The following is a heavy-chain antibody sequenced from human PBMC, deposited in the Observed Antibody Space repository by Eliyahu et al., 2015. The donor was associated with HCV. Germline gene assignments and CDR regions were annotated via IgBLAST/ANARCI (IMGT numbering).Heavy chain of an antibody. D-gene: IGHD3-10*01. CDR2: ISHGGET. CDR3: ARGWGHFASAMKYFYLDA. V-gene: IGHV4-34*02. Sequence: QVQLQQWGAGLLKPSETLSLTCAVYGESLNGYFWTWVRQPPGXGLEWIGEISHGGETNYNPSLRSRLTISVDTSKNQFSLEVNSVTAADSAIYYCARGWGHFASAMKYFYLDAWDEGATVTVS. CDR1: GESLNGYF. J-gene: IGHJ6*02.